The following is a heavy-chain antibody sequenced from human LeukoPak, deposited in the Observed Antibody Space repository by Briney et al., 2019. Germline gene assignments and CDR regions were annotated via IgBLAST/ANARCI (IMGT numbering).Heavy chain of an antibody. CDR3: ARAHPQYYYDSSGYYYFDY. Sequence: SETLSLTCTVSGGSISSYYWSWIRQPPGKGLEWIGYIYYSGSTNYNPSLKSRVTISVDTSKNQFSLKLSSVTAADTAVYYCARAHPQYYYDSSGYYYFDYWGQGTLVTVSS. CDR1: GGSISSYY. D-gene: IGHD3-22*01. J-gene: IGHJ4*02. V-gene: IGHV4-59*01. CDR2: IYYSGST.